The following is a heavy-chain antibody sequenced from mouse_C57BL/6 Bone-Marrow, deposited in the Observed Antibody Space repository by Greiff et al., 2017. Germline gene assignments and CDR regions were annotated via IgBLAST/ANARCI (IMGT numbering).Heavy chain of an antibody. CDR2: IYPGNSDT. V-gene: IGHV1-5*01. CDR3: TRNYKGDYAMDY. D-gene: IGHD2-12*01. CDR1: GYTFTSYW. Sequence: EVQLQQSGTVLARPGASVKMSCKTSGYTFTSYWMHWVNQRPGQGLEWIGAIYPGNSDTSYNQKFKGKAKLTAVTSASTAYMELSSLTNEDSAVDYCTRNYKGDYAMDYWGQGTSVTVSS. J-gene: IGHJ4*01.